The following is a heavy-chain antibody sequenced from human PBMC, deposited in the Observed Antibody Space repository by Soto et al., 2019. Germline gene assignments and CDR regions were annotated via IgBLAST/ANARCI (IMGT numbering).Heavy chain of an antibody. D-gene: IGHD3-22*01. CDR1: GFTFSSSW. CDR3: ARAIAYYGLDV. V-gene: IGHV3-74*01. Sequence: PGGSLRLSCAASGFTFSSSWMHWVRQAPGIGPVWVSRTNDDGSITTYADSVKGRFAISRDNAKNTLYLQMSSLRAEDTGVYYCARAIAYYGLDVWGQGTTVTVS. CDR2: TNDDGSIT. J-gene: IGHJ6*02.